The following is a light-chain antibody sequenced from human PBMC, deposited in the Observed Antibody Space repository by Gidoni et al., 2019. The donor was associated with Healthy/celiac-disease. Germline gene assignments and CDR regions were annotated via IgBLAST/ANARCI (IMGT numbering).Light chain of an antibody. CDR2: GAS. CDR3: QQYGSSPRT. CDR1: QSVSSSY. Sequence: ELVFTQSPGTLSLSPGERATLSCRASQSVSSSYLAWYQQKPGQAPRLLIYGASSRATGIPDRFSGSGSGTDFTLTISRLEPEDFAVYYCQQYGSSPRTFXXXTKVEIK. J-gene: IGKJ1*01. V-gene: IGKV3-20*01.